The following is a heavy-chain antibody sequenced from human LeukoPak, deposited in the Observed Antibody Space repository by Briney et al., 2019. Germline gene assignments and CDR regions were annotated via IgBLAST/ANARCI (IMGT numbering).Heavy chain of an antibody. J-gene: IGHJ4*02. V-gene: IGHV1-2*02. D-gene: IGHD6-6*01. CDR1: GYTFTGYY. CDR3: ARLGSSAKSYYFDY. Sequence: ASVKVSCKASGYTFTGYYMHWVRQAPGQGLEWMGWINPNSGGTNYAQKFQGRVTMTRDTSISTAYMELSRLRSDDTAVYYCARLGSSAKSYYFDYWGQGTLVTVSS. CDR2: INPNSGGT.